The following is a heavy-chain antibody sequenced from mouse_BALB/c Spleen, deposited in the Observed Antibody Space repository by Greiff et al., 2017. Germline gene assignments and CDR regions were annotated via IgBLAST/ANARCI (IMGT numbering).Heavy chain of an antibody. Sequence: QVQLQQSAAELARPGASVKMSCKASGYTFTSYTMHWVKQRPGQGLEWIGYINPSSGYTEYNQKFKDKTTLTADKSSSTAYMQLSSLTSEDSAVYYCARSYGNLYFDYWGQGTTLTVSS. V-gene: IGHV1-4*02. CDR2: INPSSGYT. D-gene: IGHD2-1*01. CDR3: ARSYGNLYFDY. CDR1: GYTFTSYT. J-gene: IGHJ2*01.